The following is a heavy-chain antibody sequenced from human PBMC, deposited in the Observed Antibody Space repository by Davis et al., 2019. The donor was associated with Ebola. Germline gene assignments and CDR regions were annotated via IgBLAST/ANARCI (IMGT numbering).Heavy chain of an antibody. Sequence: PGGSLRLSCVASGFTFSSSGIHWVRQAPGKGLEWVTFIRNDGSLKYYQDSVKGRFTISRDNTKNSLYLQMDSLRAEDTAVYYCTRHINWAFDYWGQGTLVTVSS. CDR1: GFTFSSSG. CDR3: TRHINWAFDY. J-gene: IGHJ4*02. D-gene: IGHD1-1*01. V-gene: IGHV3-30*02. CDR2: IRNDGSLK.